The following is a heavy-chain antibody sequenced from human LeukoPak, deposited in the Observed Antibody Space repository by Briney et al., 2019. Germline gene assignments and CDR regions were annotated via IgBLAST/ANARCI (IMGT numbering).Heavy chain of an antibody. CDR3: ARAYSGSGYFDY. CDR1: GGTFSSYA. Sequence: ASVKVCCKASGGTFSSYAISWVRQAPGQGLEWMGGIIPIFGTANDAQKFQGRVTITADESTSTAYMELSSLRSEDTAVYYCARAYSGSGYFDYWGQGTLVTVSS. J-gene: IGHJ4*02. D-gene: IGHD1-26*01. CDR2: IIPIFGTA. V-gene: IGHV1-69*13.